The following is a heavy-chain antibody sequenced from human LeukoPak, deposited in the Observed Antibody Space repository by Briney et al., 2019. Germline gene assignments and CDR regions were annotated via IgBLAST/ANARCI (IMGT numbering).Heavy chain of an antibody. CDR1: GSTFSTYN. V-gene: IGHV3-21*01. J-gene: IGHJ6*03. D-gene: IGHD1-26*01. Sequence: GGSLRLSCAASGSTFSTYNMNWVRQAPGKGLEWVSSITSSSSYIYYADSVKGRFTISRDNAKSSLYLQMNSLRDEDTAVYYCARDPYSGNYGDYYYYYMDVWGKGTTVIISS. CDR2: ITSSSSYI. CDR3: ARDPYSGNYGDYYYYYMDV.